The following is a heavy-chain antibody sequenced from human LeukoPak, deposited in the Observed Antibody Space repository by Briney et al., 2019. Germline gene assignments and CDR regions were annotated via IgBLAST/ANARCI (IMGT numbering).Heavy chain of an antibody. Sequence: GGSLRLSCAASGFTFSDYYMSWIRQAPGKGLEWVSAISGSGGSTYYADSVKGRFTISRDNSKNTLYLQMNSLRAEDTAVYYCAKSTLTQQPGAGALDYWGQGTLVTVSS. CDR3: AKSTLTQQPGAGALDY. CDR2: ISGSGGST. D-gene: IGHD4-11*01. J-gene: IGHJ4*02. V-gene: IGHV3-23*01. CDR1: GFTFSDYY.